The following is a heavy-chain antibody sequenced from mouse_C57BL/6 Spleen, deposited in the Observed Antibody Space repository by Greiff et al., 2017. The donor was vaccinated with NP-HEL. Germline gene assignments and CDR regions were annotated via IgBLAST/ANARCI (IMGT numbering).Heavy chain of an antibody. CDR1: GFTFSSYA. CDR3: ARDHWDGYCDV. V-gene: IGHV5-4*01. CDR2: ISDGGSYT. Sequence: EVKLMESGGGLVKPGGSLKLSCAASGFTFSSYAMSWVRQTPEKRLEWVATISDGGSYTYYPDNVKGRFTISRDNAKNNLYLQMSHLKSEDTAMYYCARDHWDGYCDVWGTGTTVTVSS. J-gene: IGHJ1*03. D-gene: IGHD4-1*01.